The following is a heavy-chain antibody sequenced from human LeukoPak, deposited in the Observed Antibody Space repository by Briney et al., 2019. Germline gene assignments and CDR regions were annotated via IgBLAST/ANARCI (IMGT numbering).Heavy chain of an antibody. CDR2: FDPEDGET. Sequence: ASVKVSCKVSGYTLTELSMHWVRQAPGKGLEWMGGFDPEDGETIYAQKFQGRVTMTEGTSTDTAYMELSSLRSEDTAVYYCAKVGGYCISTSCYPHYDMDVWGKGPRSPSPQ. CDR1: GYTLTELS. CDR3: AKVGGYCISTSCYPHYDMDV. V-gene: IGHV1-24*01. J-gene: IGHJ6*01. D-gene: IGHD2-2*01.